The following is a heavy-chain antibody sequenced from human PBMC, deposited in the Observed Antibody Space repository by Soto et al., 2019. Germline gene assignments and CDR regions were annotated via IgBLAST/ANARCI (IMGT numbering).Heavy chain of an antibody. J-gene: IGHJ6*02. V-gene: IGHV3-30-3*01. Sequence: PGGSLRLSCAASGFPFSSYAMHWVRQAPGKGLQWVALISYDGNNKYYADSVKGRFTISRDDSKNTLYLQMNSLTAEETAVYYCARDLEWRPPYYHYAMDVWGQGTTVTVSS. D-gene: IGHD1-1*01. CDR1: GFPFSSYA. CDR3: ARDLEWRPPYYHYAMDV. CDR2: ISYDGNNK.